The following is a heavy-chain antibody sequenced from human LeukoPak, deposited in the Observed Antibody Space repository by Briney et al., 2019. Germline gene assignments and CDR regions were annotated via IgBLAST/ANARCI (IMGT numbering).Heavy chain of an antibody. Sequence: SETLSLTCTVSGGSISSYYWSWIRQPPGKGLEWIGHIYTSGSTNYNPSLKGRVTISVDTSKNQFSLKVSSVTAADTAVYYCARTYSSSSHFDYWGQGTLVTVSS. J-gene: IGHJ4*02. D-gene: IGHD6-6*01. CDR2: IYTSGST. V-gene: IGHV4-4*09. CDR3: ARTYSSSSHFDY. CDR1: GGSISSYY.